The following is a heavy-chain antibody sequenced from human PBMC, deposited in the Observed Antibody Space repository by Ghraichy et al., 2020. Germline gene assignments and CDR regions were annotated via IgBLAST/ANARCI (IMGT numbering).Heavy chain of an antibody. V-gene: IGHV3-21*01. CDR2: ISSSSTYI. D-gene: IGHD1-26*01. J-gene: IGHJ4*02. CDR1: GFTFSSYS. Sequence: GESLNISCAASGFTFSSYSMNWVRQAPGRGLEWVSSISSSSTYIYYADSVKGRFTISRDNAKNSLYLQMNSLRAEDTAVYYCARGLSGTVYYFDYWGQGTLVTVSS. CDR3: ARGLSGTVYYFDY.